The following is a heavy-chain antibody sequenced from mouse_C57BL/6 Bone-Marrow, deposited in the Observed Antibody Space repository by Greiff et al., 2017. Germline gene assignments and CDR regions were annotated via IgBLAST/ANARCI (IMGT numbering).Heavy chain of an antibody. CDR2: ISSGGSYT. J-gene: IGHJ1*03. D-gene: IGHD2-3*01. V-gene: IGHV5-6*01. CDR3: ARHDDGYYVYWYFDV. Sequence: EVQRVESGGDLVKPGGSLKLSCAASGFTFSSYGMSWVRQTPDKRLEWVATISSGGSYTYYPDRVKGRFTMSRDNAKNTLYLQMSSLKSEDTAMYYCARHDDGYYVYWYFDVWGTGTTVTVSS. CDR1: GFTFSSYG.